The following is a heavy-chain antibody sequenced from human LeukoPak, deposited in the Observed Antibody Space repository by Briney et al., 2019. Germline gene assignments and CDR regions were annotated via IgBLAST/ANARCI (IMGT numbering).Heavy chain of an antibody. Sequence: GGSLRLSCAASGFTFSSYAMNWVRQAPGKGLEWVSRISGSGSTTYCADSVKGRCTISRDNSRNTLYLQMSSLRVEDAAVYYCAREFGSGSFDSWGQGTLVTVSS. V-gene: IGHV3-23*01. J-gene: IGHJ4*02. CDR1: GFTFSSYA. CDR2: ISGSGSTT. D-gene: IGHD3-10*01. CDR3: AREFGSGSFDS.